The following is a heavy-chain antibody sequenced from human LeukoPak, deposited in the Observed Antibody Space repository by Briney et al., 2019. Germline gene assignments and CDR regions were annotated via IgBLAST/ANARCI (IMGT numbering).Heavy chain of an antibody. CDR2: IWYDGSNK. Sequence: PGGSLRLSCAASGFTFSSYGMHWVRQAPGKGLEWVAVIWYDGSNKYYADSVKGRFTISRDNSKNTLYLQMNSLRAEDTAVYYCARDRDVDTAMALDHWGQGTLVTVSS. D-gene: IGHD5-18*01. V-gene: IGHV3-33*01. J-gene: IGHJ4*02. CDR3: ARDRDVDTAMALDH. CDR1: GFTFSSYG.